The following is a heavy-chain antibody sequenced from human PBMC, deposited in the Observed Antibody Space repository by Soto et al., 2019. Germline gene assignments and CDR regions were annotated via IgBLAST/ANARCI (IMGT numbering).Heavy chain of an antibody. D-gene: IGHD2-2*02. Sequence: KPSETLSLTCTVSGGSISSYYWSWIRQPAGKGLEWIGRIYTSGSTNYNPSLKSRVTMSVDTSKNQFSLKLSSVTAADTAVYYCARLGGDCSSTSCYSYYYYGMDVWGQGTTVTVSS. CDR2: IYTSGST. V-gene: IGHV4-4*07. CDR3: ARLGGDCSSTSCYSYYYYGMDV. CDR1: GGSISSYY. J-gene: IGHJ6*02.